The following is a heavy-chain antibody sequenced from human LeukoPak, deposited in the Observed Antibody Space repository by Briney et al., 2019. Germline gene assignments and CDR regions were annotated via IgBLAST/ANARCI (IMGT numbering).Heavy chain of an antibody. CDR2: ISSSSSTI. J-gene: IGHJ4*02. CDR1: GFTFSSYW. Sequence: PGGSLRLSCAASGFTFSSYWMTWVRQAPGKGLEWVSYISSSSSTIYYADSVKGRFTISRDNAKNSLYLQMNSLRDEDTAVYYCARGVAVAGTTGRTLDYWGQGTLVTVSS. CDR3: ARGVAVAGTTGRTLDY. V-gene: IGHV3-48*02. D-gene: IGHD6-19*01.